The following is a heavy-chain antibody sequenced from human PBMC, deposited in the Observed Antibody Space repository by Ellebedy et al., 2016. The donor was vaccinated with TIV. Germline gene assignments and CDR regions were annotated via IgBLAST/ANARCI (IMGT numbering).Heavy chain of an antibody. CDR3: ARAGQWQVRGFFDF. Sequence: PGGSLRLSCATSGFTFSDYYMSWIRQAPGKGLEFVAYISGTGNTIYYADSVKGQFTVSRDNAKQSLYLQLNGLRPEDTAMYYCARAGQWQVRGFFDFWGQGTQVTVSS. CDR2: ISGTGNTI. D-gene: IGHD6-19*01. CDR1: GFTFSDYY. J-gene: IGHJ4*02. V-gene: IGHV3-11*01.